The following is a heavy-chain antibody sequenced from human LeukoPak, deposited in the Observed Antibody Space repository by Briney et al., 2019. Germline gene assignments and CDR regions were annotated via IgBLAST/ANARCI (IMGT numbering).Heavy chain of an antibody. D-gene: IGHD5-18*01. CDR3: ARGSGGYSYGPDY. Sequence: GGSLRLSCAASGFTFSSYSMNWVRQAPGKGLEWVSYISSSSSTIYYADSVKGRFTISRDNAKNSLYLQMNSLRAEYTAVYYCARGSGGYSYGPDYWGQGTLVTVSS. V-gene: IGHV3-48*01. CDR1: GFTFSSYS. J-gene: IGHJ4*02. CDR2: ISSSSSTI.